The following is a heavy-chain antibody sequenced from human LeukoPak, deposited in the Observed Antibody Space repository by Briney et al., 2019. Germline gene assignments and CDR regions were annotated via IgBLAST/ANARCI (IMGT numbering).Heavy chain of an antibody. V-gene: IGHV4-59*01. CDR2: IYYSWST. Sequence: SETLSLTCSVSGGSISSYYWSWIRQPPGKGQEWIGYIYYSWSTNYNPSLTSRITISVETSTNQFSLTLSPVTVAATAVYYCAKSGRRYYDSSGYYDSDFDYWGQGTLVTVSS. CDR1: GGSISSYY. D-gene: IGHD3-22*01. J-gene: IGHJ4*02. CDR3: AKSGRRYYDSSGYYDSDFDY.